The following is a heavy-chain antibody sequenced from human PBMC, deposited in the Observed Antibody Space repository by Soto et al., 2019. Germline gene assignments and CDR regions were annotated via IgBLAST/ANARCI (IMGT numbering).Heavy chain of an antibody. V-gene: IGHV3-30*18. Sequence: QVQLVESGGGVVQPGRSLRLSCAASGFTFSSYGMHWVRQAPGKGLEWVAVISYDESNKYYADSVKGRFTISRDNSKNTLYLQMNSLRAEDTAVYYCTKGVVVITSYFQHLGQGTLVNVSS. CDR3: TKGVVVITSYFQH. CDR2: ISYDESNK. J-gene: IGHJ1*01. CDR1: GFTFSSYG. D-gene: IGHD3-22*01.